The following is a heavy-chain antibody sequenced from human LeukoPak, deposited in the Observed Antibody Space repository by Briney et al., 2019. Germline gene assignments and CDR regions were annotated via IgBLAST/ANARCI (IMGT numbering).Heavy chain of an antibody. J-gene: IGHJ4*02. V-gene: IGHV3-30*18. CDR2: ISFDGSGK. D-gene: IGHD6-19*01. Sequence: GGSLRLSCAASGFTFSSHGMHWVRQAPGKGLEWVTFISFDGSGKHYADSVEGRFTISRDNSKNTLYLQMNSLRADDTAVYYCAKWVGLSSGWYDCWGQGTLVTVSS. CDR3: AKWVGLSSGWYDC. CDR1: GFTFSSHG.